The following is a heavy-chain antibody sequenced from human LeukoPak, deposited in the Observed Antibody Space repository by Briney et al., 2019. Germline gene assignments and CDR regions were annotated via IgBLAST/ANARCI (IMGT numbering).Heavy chain of an antibody. CDR2: TSAYNGNT. D-gene: IGHD4-23*01. V-gene: IGHV1-18*01. J-gene: IGHJ4*02. Sequence: GASVTLSCKASGYTFTSYGISWVRQAPGQGLEWMGWTSAYNGNTNNAQKLQGRVTMTTDTSTSTAYMELGSLRSDDTAGYYCARRYDYGGKPEFDYWGQGTLVTVSS. CDR3: ARRYDYGGKPEFDY. CDR1: GYTFTSYG.